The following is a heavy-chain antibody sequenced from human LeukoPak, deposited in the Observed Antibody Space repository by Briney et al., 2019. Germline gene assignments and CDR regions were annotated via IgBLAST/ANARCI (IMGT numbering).Heavy chain of an antibody. V-gene: IGHV3-48*03. D-gene: IGHD1-26*01. CDR1: GFTFSSYE. J-gene: IGHJ3*02. Sequence: QAGGSLRLSCAASGFTFSSYEMNWVRQAPGKGLEWVSYISSSGSTKYYADSMKGRFTISRDNARNSLYLQVHGLRAEDTAVYYCARVVVGATRYHDAFDIWGQGTMVTVSS. CDR2: ISSSGSTK. CDR3: ARVVVGATRYHDAFDI.